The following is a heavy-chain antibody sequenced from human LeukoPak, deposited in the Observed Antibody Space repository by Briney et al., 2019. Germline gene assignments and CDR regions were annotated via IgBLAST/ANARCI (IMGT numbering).Heavy chain of an antibody. Sequence: NTSETLSLTCSVSGDSISTSNSYWGWIRQPPGKGLEWIGSIYYSGNTYYNASLKSRVTISVDTSNNQFSLKLTSVTAADTAMYYCVTQILLCHYYWGQGTLVTVSS. CDR2: IYYSGNT. CDR1: GDSISTSNSY. CDR3: VTQILLCHYY. J-gene: IGHJ4*02. D-gene: IGHD3-10*01. V-gene: IGHV4-39*01.